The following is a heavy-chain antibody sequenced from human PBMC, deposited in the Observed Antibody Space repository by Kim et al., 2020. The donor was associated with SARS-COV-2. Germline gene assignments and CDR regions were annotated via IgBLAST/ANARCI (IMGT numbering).Heavy chain of an antibody. V-gene: IGHV1-2*06. Sequence: ASVKVSCKASGYSFTGYYIHWVRQAPGQGLEWLGRIYPMNGGTNYARKFQGRVTMTRDTSISTVYMELSTLRSDDTAVYYCTRDSRYSSDFWGQGTLVTV. CDR2: IYPMNGGT. J-gene: IGHJ4*02. CDR1: GYSFTGYY. D-gene: IGHD6-13*01. CDR3: TRDSRYSSDF.